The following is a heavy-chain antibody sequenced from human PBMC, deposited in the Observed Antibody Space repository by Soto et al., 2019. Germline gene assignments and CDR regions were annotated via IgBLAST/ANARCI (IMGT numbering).Heavy chain of an antibody. V-gene: IGHV4-34*01. D-gene: IGHD3-10*01. Sequence: SETLSLTCAVYGGSLSGYYWSWIRQPPGNGLEWIGEINHSGGTNYNPSLKSRVTISIDTSKNQFSLRLISLTAPDKPVYYCARGPFPGKHYYGAASYLYNWFDPLGQGTLVTVSS. CDR1: GGSLSGYY. CDR2: INHSGGT. CDR3: ARGPFPGKHYYGAASYLYNWFDP. J-gene: IGHJ5*02.